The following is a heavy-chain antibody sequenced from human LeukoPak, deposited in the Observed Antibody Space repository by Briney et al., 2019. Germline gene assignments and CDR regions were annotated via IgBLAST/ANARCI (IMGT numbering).Heavy chain of an antibody. CDR3: AKDIYSSGYSPDAFDI. CDR1: GFTFSSYA. D-gene: IGHD3-22*01. V-gene: IGHV3-23*01. Sequence: TGGSLRLSCAASGFTFSSYAMSWVRQAPGKGLEWVSAISGSGGSTYYADSVKGRFTISRDNSKNTLYLQMNSLRAEDTAVYYCAKDIYSSGYSPDAFDIWGQGTMVTVSS. J-gene: IGHJ3*02. CDR2: ISGSGGST.